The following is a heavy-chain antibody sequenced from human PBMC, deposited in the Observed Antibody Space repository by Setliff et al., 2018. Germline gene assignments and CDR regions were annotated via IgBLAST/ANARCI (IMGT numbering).Heavy chain of an antibody. CDR3: ARDLSGRSDS. CDR1: GFTFSYAW. CDR2: INEDGSEK. D-gene: IGHD3-3*01. V-gene: IGHV3-7*01. J-gene: IGHJ4*02. Sequence: HPGGSLRLSCSAAGFTFSYAWMHWVRQAHGKGLEWVANINEDGSEKYYMDSVKGRFTISRDNAKNTLYLQMNSLRAEDTGVYYCARDLSGRSDSWGQGTLVTVSS.